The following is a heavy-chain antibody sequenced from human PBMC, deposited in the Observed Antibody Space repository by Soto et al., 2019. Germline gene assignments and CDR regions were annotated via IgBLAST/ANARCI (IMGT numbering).Heavy chain of an antibody. Sequence: GGSLRLSCAASGFTFSSYAMHWVRQAPGKGLGWVAVIANDGSNKYYTDSVKGRFTISRDNSKNTLSLQMNSLRAEDTAVYYCAREGELQLHLAFDLWGQGTLVTVSS. CDR1: GFTFSSYA. D-gene: IGHD1-7*01. J-gene: IGHJ5*02. CDR3: AREGELQLHLAFDL. V-gene: IGHV3-30-3*01. CDR2: IANDGSNK.